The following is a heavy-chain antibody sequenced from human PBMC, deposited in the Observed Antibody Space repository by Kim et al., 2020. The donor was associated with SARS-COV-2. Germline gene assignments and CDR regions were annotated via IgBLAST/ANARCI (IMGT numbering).Heavy chain of an antibody. CDR1: GGSLRSGGKF. CDR2: ISYSGNS. CDR3: ARGQPLDY. Sequence: SETLSLTCSVSGGSLRSGGKFWTWIRQHPAKGLEWIGYISYSGNSHYSPSLRSRVSISLQTSENQFSLELTSLTAADTAVYYCARGQPLDYWGQGILVTVSS. J-gene: IGHJ4*02. D-gene: IGHD2-2*01. V-gene: IGHV4-31*03.